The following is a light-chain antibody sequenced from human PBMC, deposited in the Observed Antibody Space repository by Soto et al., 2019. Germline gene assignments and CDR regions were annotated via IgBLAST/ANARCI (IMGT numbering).Light chain of an antibody. CDR1: SSNIGAGYD. J-gene: IGLJ1*01. CDR2: SNN. V-gene: IGLV1-40*01. CDR3: QSYDSSLRGYV. Sequence: QSVLTQPPSVSGAPGQRVIISCTGSSSNIGAGYDVHWYQQLPGTAPKLLIYSNNNRPSGVSDRFSGSKSGTSASLAITGLQAEDEADYYCQSYDSSLRGYVFGTGTKVTVL.